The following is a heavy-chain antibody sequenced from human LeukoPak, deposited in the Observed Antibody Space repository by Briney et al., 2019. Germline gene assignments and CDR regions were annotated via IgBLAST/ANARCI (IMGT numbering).Heavy chain of an antibody. V-gene: IGHV3-23*01. J-gene: IGHJ4*02. Sequence: GGSLRLSCAVSGFTFTDYAMNWVRQAPGKGLEWVSGISGTGTNTYYADYVKGRFTISRDNSKNTLYLQMSSLRAEDTAVYYCARAPYGGTYFDYWGQGTLVTVSS. CDR2: ISGTGTNT. D-gene: IGHD4-23*01. CDR1: GFTFTDYA. CDR3: ARAPYGGTYFDY.